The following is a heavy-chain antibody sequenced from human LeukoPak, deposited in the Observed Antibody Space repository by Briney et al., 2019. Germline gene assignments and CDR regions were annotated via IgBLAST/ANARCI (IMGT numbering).Heavy chain of an antibody. CDR2: IYTSGST. J-gene: IGHJ3*02. D-gene: IGHD1-26*01. Sequence: SETLSLTCTVSGGSISSGSYYWSWIRQPAGKGLEWIGRIYTSGSTNYNPSLKSRVTISVDTSKNQFSLKLSSVTAADTAVYYCARDVPWEEGAFDIWGQGTMVTVSS. V-gene: IGHV4-61*02. CDR3: ARDVPWEEGAFDI. CDR1: GGSISSGSYY.